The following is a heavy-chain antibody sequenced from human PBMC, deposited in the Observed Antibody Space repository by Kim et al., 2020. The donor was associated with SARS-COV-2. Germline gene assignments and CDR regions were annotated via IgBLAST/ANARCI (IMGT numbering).Heavy chain of an antibody. J-gene: IGHJ4*02. V-gene: IGHV4-39*01. Sequence: SYSPSLKSRVTLSVETSKNQFSLKLSSVTAADTAVFYCTRHLSGSSWFDYWGQGTLVTVSS. CDR3: TRHLSGSSWFDY. D-gene: IGHD6-13*01.